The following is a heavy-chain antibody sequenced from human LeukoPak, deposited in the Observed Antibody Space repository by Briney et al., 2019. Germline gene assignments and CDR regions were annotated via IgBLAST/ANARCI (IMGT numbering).Heavy chain of an antibody. Sequence: SETLSLTCAVSGGSISSGGYSWSWIRQPPGKGLEWIGYIYHSGSTYYNPSLKSRVTISVDRSKNQFSLKLSSVTAADTAVYYCARQTRLICSSTSCFDFDYWGQGTLVTVSS. V-gene: IGHV4-30-2*01. CDR2: IYHSGST. CDR3: ARQTRLICSSTSCFDFDY. CDR1: GGSISSGGYS. J-gene: IGHJ4*02. D-gene: IGHD2-2*01.